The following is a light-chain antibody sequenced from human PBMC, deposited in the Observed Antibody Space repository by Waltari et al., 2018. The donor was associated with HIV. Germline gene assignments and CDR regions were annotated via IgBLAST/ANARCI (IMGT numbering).Light chain of an antibody. Sequence: DIRLTQSPSTLSASAGERVPLTCRAGQNVGVFLAWDQQKPGKPPKLLIFQASILEGGVPSRLSGSVSGSYFTRTINGLQSDDFATYYCHQYASFSGTFGQGTKVEL. CDR1: QNVGVF. J-gene: IGKJ1*01. CDR3: HQYASFSGT. CDR2: QAS. V-gene: IGKV1-5*03.